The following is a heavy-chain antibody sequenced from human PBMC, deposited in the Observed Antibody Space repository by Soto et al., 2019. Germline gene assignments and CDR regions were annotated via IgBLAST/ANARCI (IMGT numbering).Heavy chain of an antibody. J-gene: IGHJ1*01. V-gene: IGHV1-18*01. Sequence: QVQLVQSGAEVKKPGASVKVSCKTSGYMFTNYGISWVRQAPGQGLEWMGWISASKGGTNYAQEFQGRVTLTTDTSTSTAYMDLRRLRSDDTAIYYCARAVSGQGYGNGFFEYFQDWGQGTLVTVSS. CDR2: ISASKGGT. CDR1: GYMFTNYG. CDR3: ARAVSGQGYGNGFFEYFQD. D-gene: IGHD5-18*01.